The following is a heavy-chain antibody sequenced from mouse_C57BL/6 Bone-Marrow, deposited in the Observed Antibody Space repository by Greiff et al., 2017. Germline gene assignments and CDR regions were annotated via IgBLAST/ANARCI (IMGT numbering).Heavy chain of an antibody. CDR3: AQGDGSSLFAY. D-gene: IGHD1-1*01. CDR1: GYAFSSSW. V-gene: IGHV1-82*01. CDR2: IYPGDGDT. J-gene: IGHJ3*01. Sequence: QVQLKESGPELVKPGASVKISCKASGYAFSSSWMNWVKQRPGKGLEWIGRIYPGDGDTNYNGKFKGKATLTADKSSSTAYMQLSSLTSEDSAVYFCAQGDGSSLFAYWGQGTLVTVSA.